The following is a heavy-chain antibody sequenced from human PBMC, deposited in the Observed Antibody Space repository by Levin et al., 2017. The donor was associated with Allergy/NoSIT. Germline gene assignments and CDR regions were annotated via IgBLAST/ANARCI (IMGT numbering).Heavy chain of an antibody. Sequence: GESLKISCEASGFTFSTYDMHWVRQPTGKGLEWVSGIGKGYDTYYAGSAKGRFTISRENAKNSLYLQMNSLRVGDTAVYYCARGSVGFDPWGQGTLVIVSS. J-gene: IGHJ5*02. CDR3: ARGSVGFDP. V-gene: IGHV3-13*01. CDR1: GFTFSTYD. CDR2: IGKGYDT. D-gene: IGHD3-10*01.